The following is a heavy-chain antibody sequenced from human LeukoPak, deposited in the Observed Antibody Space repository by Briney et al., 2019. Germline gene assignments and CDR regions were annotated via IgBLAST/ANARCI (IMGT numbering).Heavy chain of an antibody. Sequence: PGGSLRLSCAASGFPFSAYWMTWVRQAPGKGLEWVANIKEDGTEKNYVDSVKGRFTISRDNVKKSLYLEMNSLRVEDTAVYYCARGRWSDYWGQGTQVTVSS. CDR3: ARGRWSDY. CDR1: GFPFSAYW. V-gene: IGHV3-7*01. CDR2: IKEDGTEK. D-gene: IGHD5-24*01. J-gene: IGHJ4*02.